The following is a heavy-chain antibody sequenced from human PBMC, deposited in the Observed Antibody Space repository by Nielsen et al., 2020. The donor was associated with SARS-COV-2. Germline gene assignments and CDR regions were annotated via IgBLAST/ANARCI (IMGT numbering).Heavy chain of an antibody. D-gene: IGHD3-10*01. Sequence: GESLKISCVASGFTFTSHGMHWVRQAPGKGLEWVGFIRTKAHGGTTEYAASVKGRFTISRDDSKSIAYLQMNSLKTEDTAVYYCTRVYYYGSGSLDYWGQGTLVTVSS. CDR1: GFTFTSHG. CDR3: TRVYYYGSGSLDY. J-gene: IGHJ4*02. CDR2: IRTKAHGGTT. V-gene: IGHV3-49*04.